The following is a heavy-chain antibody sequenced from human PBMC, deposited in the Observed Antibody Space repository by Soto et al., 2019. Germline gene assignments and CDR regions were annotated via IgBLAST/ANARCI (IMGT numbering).Heavy chain of an antibody. CDR2: INPSGGSP. J-gene: IGHJ6*02. CDR1: GYTFTSYY. D-gene: IGHD1-1*01. CDR3: ARDNDRPQLGGNYYYILDV. V-gene: IGHV1-46*01. Sequence: ASVKVSCKASGYTFTSYYMHWVRQAPGQGLEWMGIINPSGGSPSYAQKFQGRVTITTDTSTSTAYMELSGLRSDDTAVYYCARDNDRPQLGGNYYYILDVWGHGTTVTVS.